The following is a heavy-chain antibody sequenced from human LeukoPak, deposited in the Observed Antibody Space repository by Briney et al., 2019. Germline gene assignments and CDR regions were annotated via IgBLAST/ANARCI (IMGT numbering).Heavy chain of an antibody. J-gene: IGHJ6*03. CDR3: AKAPRFGDHATEYYYYYMDV. CDR2: ISRSGGST. V-gene: IGHV3-23*01. D-gene: IGHD3-3*01. CDR1: GFTFSTYN. Sequence: GGSLRLSCAASGFTFSTYNMAWVRQAPGKGLEWVSSISRSGGSTFYADSVKGRFTISRDNSKNTLYLQMNSLRAEDTAVYYCAKAPRFGDHATEYYYYYMDVWGKGTTVTVSS.